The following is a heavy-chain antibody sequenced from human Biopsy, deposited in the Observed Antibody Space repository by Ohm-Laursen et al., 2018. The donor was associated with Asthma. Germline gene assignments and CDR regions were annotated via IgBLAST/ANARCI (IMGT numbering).Heavy chain of an antibody. J-gene: IGHJ6*02. V-gene: IGHV1-18*01. CDR2: ISVYNGNT. Sequence: ASVKVSCNTSGYTFNSAGITWVRQAPGQGLEWMGWISVYNGNTKVAQKLQDRVTMITDTSTSTAYMELRGLRSDGTAVYFCARAVDYSHYYGIDVWGQGTTVTVS. D-gene: IGHD3-10*01. CDR1: GYTFNSAG. CDR3: ARAVDYSHYYGIDV.